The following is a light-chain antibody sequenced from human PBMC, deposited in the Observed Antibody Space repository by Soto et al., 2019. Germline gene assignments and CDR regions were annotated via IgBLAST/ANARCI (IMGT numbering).Light chain of an antibody. Sequence: QSVLTQPPSASGTPGQRVTISCSGSSSNIGVNYVYWYQQLPGTAPKLLIYRNNQRPSGVPARFSGSQSGTSASLAISGLRSEDDADYYCAAWDDSLSGRVFGGGTKLTVL. CDR1: SSNIGVNY. J-gene: IGLJ3*02. V-gene: IGLV1-47*01. CDR3: AAWDDSLSGRV. CDR2: RNN.